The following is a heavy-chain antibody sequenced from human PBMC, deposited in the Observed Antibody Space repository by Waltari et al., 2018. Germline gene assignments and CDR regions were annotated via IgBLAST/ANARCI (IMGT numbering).Heavy chain of an antibody. J-gene: IGHJ6*03. Sequence: QVQLVQSGAEVKNPGSSVTVSCKASGGTFSSYAISWVRQAPGQGFEWMGRIIPVFGTTANYAQQFLGRLTITADKSTGTSHLKLSGLTSEDTAVYFCARENCSSTECFHHYFYMDVWGRGTTVTVS. CDR2: IIPVFGTTA. D-gene: IGHD2-2*01. CDR1: GGTFSSYA. V-gene: IGHV1-69*13. CDR3: ARENCSSTECFHHYFYMDV.